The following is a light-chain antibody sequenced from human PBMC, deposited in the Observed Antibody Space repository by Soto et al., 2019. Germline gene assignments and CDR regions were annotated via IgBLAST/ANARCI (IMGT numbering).Light chain of an antibody. V-gene: IGKV3D-20*02. CDR1: QNVNNR. Sequence: EILLTQSPGSLSVFPGEKASLSCRASQNVNNRLAWYQQKAGQAPRLLISGASSRATGIPDRFSGSGSGTDFTLTISSLEPEDFAVYYCQQRSHGLTFGGGTKVDIK. J-gene: IGKJ4*01. CDR2: GAS. CDR3: QQRSHGLT.